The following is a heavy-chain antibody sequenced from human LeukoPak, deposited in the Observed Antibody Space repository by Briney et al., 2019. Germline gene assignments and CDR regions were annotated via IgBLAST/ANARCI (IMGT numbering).Heavy chain of an antibody. J-gene: IGHJ4*02. Sequence: GGSLRLSCAASGFTFNSYWMSWVRQAPGKGLEWVANIKQDGSEKYYVDSVKGRFTISRDNAKNSLYLQMNGLRAEDTAVYYCAKYHSSNWRVDYWGQGTLVTVSS. CDR3: AKYHSSNWRVDY. D-gene: IGHD1-1*01. CDR1: GFTFNSYW. CDR2: IKQDGSEK. V-gene: IGHV3-7*01.